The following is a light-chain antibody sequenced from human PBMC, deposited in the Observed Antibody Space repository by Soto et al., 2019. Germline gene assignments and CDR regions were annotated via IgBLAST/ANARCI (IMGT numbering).Light chain of an antibody. CDR1: QTVSSSY. Sequence: EIVLTQSPGTLSLSPGEGATLPCRASQTVSSSYVAWYQQKPGQTPRLLIYDASSRATGIPDRFSGSGSGTDFTLTISRLEPEDFAVYYCQQYGSSPITFGQGTRLEIK. CDR3: QQYGSSPIT. V-gene: IGKV3-20*01. CDR2: DAS. J-gene: IGKJ5*01.